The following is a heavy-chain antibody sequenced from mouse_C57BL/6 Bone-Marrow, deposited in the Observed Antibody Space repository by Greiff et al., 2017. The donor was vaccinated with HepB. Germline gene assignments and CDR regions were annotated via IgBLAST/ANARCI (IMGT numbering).Heavy chain of an antibody. J-gene: IGHJ1*03. Sequence: QVQLQQPGAELVKPGASVKMSCKASGYTFTSYWITWVKQRPGQGLEWIGDIYPGSGSTNYNEKFKSKATLTVDTSSSTAYMQLSSLTSEDSAVYYCALYYDGSRYCWYFDVWGTGTTVTVSS. CDR2: IYPGSGST. CDR3: ALYYDGSRYCWYFDV. V-gene: IGHV1-55*01. D-gene: IGHD1-1*01. CDR1: GYTFTSYW.